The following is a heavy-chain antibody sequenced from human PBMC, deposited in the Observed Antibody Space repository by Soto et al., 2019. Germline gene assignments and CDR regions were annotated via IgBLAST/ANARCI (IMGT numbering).Heavy chain of an antibody. CDR2: IYYSGST. CDR1: GGSISSYY. J-gene: IGHJ4*02. D-gene: IGHD2-2*01. V-gene: IGHV4-59*01. CDR3: ARSKYQNGYDPFDY. Sequence: ETLSLTCTVSGGSISSYYWSWMRQPPGKGLEWIGYIYYSGSTNYNPSLKSRVTISVDTSKNQFSLKLSSVTAADTAVYYCARSKYQNGYDPFDYWGQGTLVTVSS.